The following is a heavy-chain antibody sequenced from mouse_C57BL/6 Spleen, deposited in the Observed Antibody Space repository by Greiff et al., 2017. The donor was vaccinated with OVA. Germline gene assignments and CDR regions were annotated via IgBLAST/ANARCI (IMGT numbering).Heavy chain of an antibody. CDR2: IDPAHGNT. CDR1: GFNIKNTY. CDR3: ARDDYGSPWFAY. D-gene: IGHD1-1*01. Sequence: EVQLQQSVAELVRPGASVKLSCTASGFNIKNTYMHWVKQRPEQGLEWIGRIDPAHGNTNYAPKFQGKATITAAKSSNTAYLQLSSLTSEDTAIYYCARDDYGSPWFAYWGQGTLVTVSA. V-gene: IGHV14-3*01. J-gene: IGHJ3*01.